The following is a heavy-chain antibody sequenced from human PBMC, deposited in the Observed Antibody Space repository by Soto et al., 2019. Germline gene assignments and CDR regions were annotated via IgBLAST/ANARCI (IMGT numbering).Heavy chain of an antibody. CDR3: ARDAPLWFGELSH. V-gene: IGHV4-31*03. Sequence: QVQLQESGPGLGKPSQTLSLTCTVIGGSIGSHNYYWSWIRQHPGKGLEWIGNIYYNGSTNYTPSLKSRAVISLDTSKNQFSLKLNSVTAADTAVYYCARDAPLWFGELSHWGQGTLVTVSS. CDR2: IYYNGST. D-gene: IGHD3-10*01. CDR1: GGSIGSHNYY. J-gene: IGHJ4*02.